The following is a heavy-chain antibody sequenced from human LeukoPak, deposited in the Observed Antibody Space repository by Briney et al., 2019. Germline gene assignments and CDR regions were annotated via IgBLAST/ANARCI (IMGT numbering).Heavy chain of an antibody. CDR3: ARETPSRYFDC. J-gene: IGHJ4*02. D-gene: IGHD4-23*01. V-gene: IGHV1-8*03. CDR2: MNPNSGKT. CDR1: GGTFSSYA. Sequence: ASVKVSCKASGGTFSSYAINWVRQATGQGLEWMGWMNPNSGKTGYAQKFQGRVTITRNTSISTAYMELSSLRSEDTAVYYCARETPSRYFDCWGQGTLVTVSS.